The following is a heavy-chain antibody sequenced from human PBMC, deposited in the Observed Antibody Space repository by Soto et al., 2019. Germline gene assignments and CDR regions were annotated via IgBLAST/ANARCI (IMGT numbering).Heavy chain of an antibody. Sequence: EVHLLESGGALVQPGGSLRLSCAASGFTFISSAMNWVRQAPGKGLEWVSIIGAGGANIYYADSVKGRFTNSRDDSKNTVYLQMNTLRAEDTATYYCVFHFNNYQSYSWGQGTQVIVSS. CDR1: GFTFISSA. J-gene: IGHJ4*02. CDR3: VFHFNNYQSYS. D-gene: IGHD2-2*01. CDR2: IGAGGANI. V-gene: IGHV3-23*01.